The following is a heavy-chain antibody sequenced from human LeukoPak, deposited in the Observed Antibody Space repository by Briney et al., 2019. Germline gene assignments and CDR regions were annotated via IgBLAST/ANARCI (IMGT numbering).Heavy chain of an antibody. CDR3: AREATRGTNFDY. CDR2: IYYSGST. Sequence: SETLSLTCTVSGGSISSYYWSWIRQPPGKGLEWIGYIYYSGSTNYNPSLKSRVTISVDTSKNQFSLKLSSVTAADTAAYYCAREATRGTNFDYWGQGTLVTVSS. CDR1: GGSISSYY. V-gene: IGHV4-59*01. D-gene: IGHD1-26*01. J-gene: IGHJ4*02.